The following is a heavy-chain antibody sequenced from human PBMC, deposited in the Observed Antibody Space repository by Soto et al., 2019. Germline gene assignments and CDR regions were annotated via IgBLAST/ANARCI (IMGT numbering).Heavy chain of an antibody. CDR3: ASESRTGYNSGWYSFDY. V-gene: IGHV3-11*01. J-gene: IGHJ4*02. CDR1: GFTFSDYY. CDR2: FSNSGTIN. D-gene: IGHD6-19*01. Sequence: GGSLRLCGTASGFTFSDYYMSGVRQAPGKGLEWVSYFSNSGTINYYADSVKGRFTISRDDAKNSLYLQMSRLRSEDTAVYYCASESRTGYNSGWYSFDYRGQGALVTVSS.